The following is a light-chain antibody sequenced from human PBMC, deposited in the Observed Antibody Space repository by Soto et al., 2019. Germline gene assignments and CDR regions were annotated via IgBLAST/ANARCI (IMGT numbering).Light chain of an antibody. CDR3: QTWGTGIRV. CDR2: LNSDGSH. J-gene: IGLJ2*01. CDR1: TGHSSYT. V-gene: IGLV4-69*01. Sequence: QPVLTQSPSASASLGASVKLTCTLSTGHSSYTIAWHQQQPGKGPRYLMKLNSDGSHNKGDGIPDRFSGSSSGAERYLTISSLQSDDEADYYCQTWGTGIRVFGGGTKVTVL.